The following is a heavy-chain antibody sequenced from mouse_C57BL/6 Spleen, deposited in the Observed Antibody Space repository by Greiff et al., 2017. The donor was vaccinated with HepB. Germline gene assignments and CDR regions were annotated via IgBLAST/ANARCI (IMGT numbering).Heavy chain of an antibody. CDR3: ATVRRGPWYFDV. Sequence: EVQLVESEGGLVQPGSSMKLSCTASGFTFSDYYMAWVRQVPEKGLEWVANINYDGSSTYYLDSLKSRFIISRDNAKNILYLQMSSLKSEDTATYYCATVRRGPWYFDVWGTGTTVTVSS. V-gene: IGHV5-16*01. J-gene: IGHJ1*03. CDR1: GFTFSDYY. CDR2: INYDGSST.